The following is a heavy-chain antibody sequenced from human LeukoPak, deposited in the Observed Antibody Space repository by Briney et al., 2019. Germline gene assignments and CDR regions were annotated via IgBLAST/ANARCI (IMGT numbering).Heavy chain of an antibody. J-gene: IGHJ4*02. CDR2: IYYSGST. V-gene: IGHV4-59*08. CDR3: ARREMATVDY. CDR1: GGSISSYY. Sequence: SETLSLTCTVSGGSISSYYWSWIRQPPGKGLEWIGYIYYSGSTNYNPPLKSRVTISVDTSKNQFSLKLSSVTAADTAVYYCARREMATVDYWGQGTLVTVSS. D-gene: IGHD5-12*01.